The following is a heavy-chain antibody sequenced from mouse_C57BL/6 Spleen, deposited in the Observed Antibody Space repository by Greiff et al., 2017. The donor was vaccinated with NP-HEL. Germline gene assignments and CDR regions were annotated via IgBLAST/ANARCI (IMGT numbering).Heavy chain of an antibody. CDR1: GYAFTNYL. J-gene: IGHJ2*01. V-gene: IGHV1-54*01. Sequence: VQLQQSGAELVRPGTSVKVSCKASGYAFTNYLIEWVKQRPGQGLEWIGVINPGSGGTNYNEKFKGKATLTADKSSSTAYMQLSSLTSEDSAVYVCARWEIYDGYYYILRYWGQGTTLTVSS. CDR3: ARWEIYDGYYYILRY. CDR2: INPGSGGT. D-gene: IGHD2-3*01.